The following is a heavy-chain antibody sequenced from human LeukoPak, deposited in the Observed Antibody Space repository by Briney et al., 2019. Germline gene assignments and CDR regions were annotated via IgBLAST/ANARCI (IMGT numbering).Heavy chain of an antibody. CDR1: GGTFSSYA. Sequence: SVKVSCKASGGTFSSYAISWVRQAPGQGLEWMGRIIPIFGTANCAQKFQGRVTITTDESTSTAYMELSSLRSEDTAVYYCARDLDDSSGFDYWGQGTLVTVSS. J-gene: IGHJ4*02. V-gene: IGHV1-69*05. CDR2: IIPIFGTA. CDR3: ARDLDDSSGFDY. D-gene: IGHD6-19*01.